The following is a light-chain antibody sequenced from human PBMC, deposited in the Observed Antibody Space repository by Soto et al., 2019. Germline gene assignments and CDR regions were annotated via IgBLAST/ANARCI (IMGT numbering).Light chain of an antibody. CDR2: GTS. V-gene: IGKV3-20*01. CDR1: QSVSSSY. CDR3: QQYKEWPLT. Sequence: EIVLTQSPGNLSLSTGERATLSCRASQSVSSSYFGWYQQKPGQAPRLLICGTSSRATGIPDRFSGSGSGTEFTLTISSLQSEDFAVYYCQQYKEWPLTFGGGTKVDIK. J-gene: IGKJ4*01.